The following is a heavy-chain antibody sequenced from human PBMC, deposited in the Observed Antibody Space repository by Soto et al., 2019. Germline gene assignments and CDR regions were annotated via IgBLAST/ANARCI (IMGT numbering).Heavy chain of an antibody. CDR2: ISAYNGNT. J-gene: IGHJ3*02. V-gene: IGHV1-18*01. D-gene: IGHD3-22*01. CDR3: ARGSYYYDSSGYWGSAFDI. CDR1: GYTFTRYG. Sequence: ASVKGSCKTSGYTFTRYGVSWVRQAPGQGLEWMGWISAYNGNTNYAQKLQGRVTMTTDTSTSTAYMELRSLRSDDTAVYYCARGSYYYDSSGYWGSAFDIWGQGTMVTVSS.